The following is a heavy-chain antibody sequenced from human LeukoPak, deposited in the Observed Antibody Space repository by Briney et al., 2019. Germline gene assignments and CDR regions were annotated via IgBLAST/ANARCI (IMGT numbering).Heavy chain of an antibody. J-gene: IGHJ6*04. Sequence: ASVKVSCKASGYTFTGYYIHWVRQAPGQGLEWMGWINPNSGGTNYAQKFQGWVTMTRDTSISTAYMELSRLRSDDTAVYYCARAYSSGWYYYGMDVWGKGTTVTVSS. CDR1: GYTFTGYY. D-gene: IGHD6-19*01. V-gene: IGHV1-2*04. CDR2: INPNSGGT. CDR3: ARAYSSGWYYYGMDV.